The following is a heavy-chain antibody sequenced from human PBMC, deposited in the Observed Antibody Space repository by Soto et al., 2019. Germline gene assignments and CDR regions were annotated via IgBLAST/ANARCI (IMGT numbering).Heavy chain of an antibody. Sequence: SETLSLTCTVSGGSVSSGSYYWSWIRQPPGKGLEWIGYIYYSGSTNYNPSLKSRVTISVDTSKNQFSLKLSSVTAADTAVYYCARAPIVGATGPHLDYWGQGTLVTVSS. CDR1: GGSVSSGSYY. CDR2: IYYSGST. D-gene: IGHD1-26*01. CDR3: ARAPIVGATGPHLDY. J-gene: IGHJ4*02. V-gene: IGHV4-61*01.